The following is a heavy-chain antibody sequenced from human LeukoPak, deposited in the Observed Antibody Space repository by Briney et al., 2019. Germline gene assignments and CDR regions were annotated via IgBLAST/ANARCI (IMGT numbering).Heavy chain of an antibody. V-gene: IGHV3-21*01. CDR2: ISSSSYI. J-gene: IGHJ4*02. Sequence: AGGSLRLSCAASGFTFSSYSMNWVRQAPGKGLEWVSSISSSSYIYYADSVKGRFTISRDNAKNSLYLQMNSLRAEDTAVYYCARGSSRAAYKYWGQGTLVTVSS. CDR3: ARGSSRAAYKY. D-gene: IGHD6-6*01. CDR1: GFTFSSYS.